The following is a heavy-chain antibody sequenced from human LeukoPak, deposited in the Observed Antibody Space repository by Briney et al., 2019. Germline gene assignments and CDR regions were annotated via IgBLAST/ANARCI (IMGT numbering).Heavy chain of an antibody. V-gene: IGHV3-23*01. D-gene: IGHD3-22*01. J-gene: IGHJ4*02. CDR1: GFTFSRFA. CDR2: ISYSGADT. Sequence: PGGSLRLSCAASGFTFSRFAMSWVRQSPGTGLEWVAAISYSGADTYYPDSVRGRFTISRDQSKNTLYLQMNTLRAEDTAVYYCTKDITIQIWLLGFDSWGQGTLVTVAS. CDR3: TKDITIQIWLLGFDS.